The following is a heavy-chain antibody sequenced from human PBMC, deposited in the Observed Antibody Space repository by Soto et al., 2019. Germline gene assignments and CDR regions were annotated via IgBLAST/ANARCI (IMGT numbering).Heavy chain of an antibody. V-gene: IGHV4-39*01. Sequence: QLQLQESGPGLLKPSETLSLTCTVSGGSMSSDNYYWGWIRQPPGKGLEWIGTIYYSGGTYYNPSLKSRVSISIDTSKNQFFLKVRSVTAADTAVYYCARHRRGYGVYVPGSIDYLGQGTLVTVSS. J-gene: IGHJ4*02. D-gene: IGHD5-12*01. CDR3: ARHRRGYGVYVPGSIDY. CDR2: IYYSGGT. CDR1: GGSMSSDNYY.